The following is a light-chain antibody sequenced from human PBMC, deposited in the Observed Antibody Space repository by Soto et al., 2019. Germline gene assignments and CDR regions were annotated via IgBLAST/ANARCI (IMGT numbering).Light chain of an antibody. CDR2: DAS. CDR3: QQYKSMLS. CDR1: HDVSRN. J-gene: IGKJ4*01. Sequence: DIQMTQSPSSLSASVGDRVTIACQSSHDVSRNLNWFQQKPGEAPKLLIYDASNLERGVPSRFSASGSGTYFTFTFSSLQPEDVATYYCQQYKSMLSFGGGTEIELK. V-gene: IGKV1-33*01.